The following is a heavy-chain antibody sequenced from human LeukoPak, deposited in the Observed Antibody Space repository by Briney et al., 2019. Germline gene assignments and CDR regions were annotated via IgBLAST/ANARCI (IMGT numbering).Heavy chain of an antibody. D-gene: IGHD2-2*01. J-gene: IGHJ4*02. CDR3: AREASKYHDY. CDR2: INFNSGDT. V-gene: IGHV1-2*02. CDR1: GYTFTGYY. Sequence: ASVKVSCKASGYTFTGYYLHWVRRAPGQGLEWMGWINFNSGDTRYAQEFQGRVTITRDTSITTAYMELSGLRSDDTAVYYCAREASKYHDYWGQGTLVTVSS.